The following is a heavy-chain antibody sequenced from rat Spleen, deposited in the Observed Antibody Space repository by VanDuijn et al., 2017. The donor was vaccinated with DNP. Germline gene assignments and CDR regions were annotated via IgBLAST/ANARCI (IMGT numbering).Heavy chain of an antibody. CDR2: VTNAGST. J-gene: IGHJ2*01. V-gene: IGHV3-3*01. D-gene: IGHD5-1*01. Sequence: EVLLQESGPGLVKPSQSLSLTCSVSGFSITNNFKWSWIRKFPGNKLEWMGYVTNAGSTHYNPSLRSRISITTDTSKNQFFLQVNSVDTEDTATYYCAIQLGVFDYWGQGVTVIVSS. CDR3: AIQLGVFDY. CDR1: GFSITNNFK.